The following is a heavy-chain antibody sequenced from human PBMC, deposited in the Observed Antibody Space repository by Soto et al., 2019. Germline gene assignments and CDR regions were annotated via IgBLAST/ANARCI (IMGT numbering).Heavy chain of an antibody. J-gene: IGHJ4*02. CDR2: FDPXDAAT. V-gene: IGHV1-24*01. CDR3: VKDYYDSSGGNFNL. CDR1: GCTLTYVS. D-gene: IGHD3-22*01. Sequence: GXSVKXSWKVSGCTLTYVSRHWVRQAPGKGLEWTGGFDPXDAATXHTTTFTGPVXXTENTYTXXDYMELNSMRAEGTAIYYCVKDYYDSSGGNFNLWGQGTLVTVPS.